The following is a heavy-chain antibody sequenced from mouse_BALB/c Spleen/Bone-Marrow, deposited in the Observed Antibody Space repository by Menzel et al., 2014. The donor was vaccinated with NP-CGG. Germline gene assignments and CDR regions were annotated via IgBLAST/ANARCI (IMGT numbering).Heavy chain of an antibody. CDR2: IRNKANGYTT. CDR3: ARDYGNYVRFAY. D-gene: IGHD2-1*01. Sequence: ELHLVESGGGLVQPGGSLRLSCATSGFTFTDYYMSWVRQPPGKALEWLGFIRNKANGYTTEYSASVKGRFTISRDNSQSILYLQMNTLRAEDSATYYCARDYGNYVRFAYWGQGTLVTVSA. CDR1: GFTFTDYY. J-gene: IGHJ3*01. V-gene: IGHV7-3*02.